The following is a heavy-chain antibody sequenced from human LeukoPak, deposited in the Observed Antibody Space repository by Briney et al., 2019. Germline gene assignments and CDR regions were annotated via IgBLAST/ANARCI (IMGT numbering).Heavy chain of an antibody. CDR2: ISGSGGST. D-gene: IGHD1-26*01. Sequence: SGGSLRLSCAASGFTFSSYAMSWVRQAPGKGLEWVSAISGSGGSTYYADSVKGRFTISRDNSKNTLYLQMNGLRAEDTAVYYCANYQARVGASFYFDYWGQGTLVTVSS. V-gene: IGHV3-23*01. J-gene: IGHJ4*02. CDR3: ANYQARVGASFYFDY. CDR1: GFTFSSYA.